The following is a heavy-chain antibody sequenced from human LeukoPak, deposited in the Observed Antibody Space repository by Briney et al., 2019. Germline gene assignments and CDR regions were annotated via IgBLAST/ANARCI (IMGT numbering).Heavy chain of an antibody. CDR3: TKDPNGDYVGAFEP. CDR2: ITGGHYPT. CDR1: GFSFSSFA. Sequence: GGSLRLSCEASGFSFSSFAMTWVRQAPGKGLEWVSSITGGHYPTYNTDSVKGRFTISRDNSKNTLYLQMNSLRADDTAAYYCTKDPNGDYVGAFEPWGQGTLVTVSS. J-gene: IGHJ5*02. D-gene: IGHD4-17*01. V-gene: IGHV3-23*01.